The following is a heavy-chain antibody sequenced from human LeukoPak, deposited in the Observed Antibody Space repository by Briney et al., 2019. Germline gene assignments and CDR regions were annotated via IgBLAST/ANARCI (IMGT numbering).Heavy chain of an antibody. CDR2: IYHSGST. J-gene: IGHJ5*02. V-gene: IGHV4-4*02. Sequence: SGTLSLTCAVSGGSISSSNWWSWVRPPPGKGLEWTGEIYHSGSTNYNPSLKSRVTISVDKSKNQFSLKLSSVTAADTAVYYCARRPHCSSTSCWGWFDPWGQGTLVTVSS. CDR3: ARRPHCSSTSCWGWFDP. CDR1: GGSISSSNW. D-gene: IGHD2-2*01.